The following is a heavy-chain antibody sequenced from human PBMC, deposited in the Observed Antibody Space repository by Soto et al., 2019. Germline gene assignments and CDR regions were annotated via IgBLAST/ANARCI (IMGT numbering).Heavy chain of an antibody. J-gene: IGHJ4*02. V-gene: IGHV1-69*01. CDR2: IIPQFPTP. CDR3: ARDAADTPMVY. CDR1: GGIFRSNA. D-gene: IGHD5-18*01. Sequence: QVQLVQSGAEVRKLGSSVKVSCKSSGGIFRSNAISWVRQAPGQGLEWMGAIIPQFPTPYYAQKFQGRFTITADESTSAAYMALNSLISDDTAVYFCARDAADTPMVYWGQGTLLTVSS.